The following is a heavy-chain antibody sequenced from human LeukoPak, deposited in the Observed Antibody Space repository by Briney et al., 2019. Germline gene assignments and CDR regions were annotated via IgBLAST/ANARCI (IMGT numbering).Heavy chain of an antibody. D-gene: IGHD1-1*01. Sequence: SETLSLTCVVSGYSISSGSYWAWIRQPPGRGLEWIGSVYHSGKTYYNPSLMSPVTISVDTSKNQFSLNLISVTAADTAVYYCARTTGSGTNWLFDYWGQGTLVTVSS. CDR3: ARTTGSGTNWLFDY. J-gene: IGHJ4*02. CDR2: VYHSGKT. CDR1: GYSISSGSY. V-gene: IGHV4-38-2*01.